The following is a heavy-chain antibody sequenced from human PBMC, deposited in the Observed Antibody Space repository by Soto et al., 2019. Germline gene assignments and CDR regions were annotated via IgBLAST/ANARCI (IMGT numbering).Heavy chain of an antibody. CDR1: AGTFSSYA. CDR3: ARGNSGSYVDYFDY. Sequence: QVQLVQSGAEVKKPGSSVKVSCKASAGTFSSYAISWVRQAPGQGLEWMGGIIPIFGTANYAQKIQGRVTITPDESTSTAYMELSRLRSEDTAVYYCARGNSGSYVDYFDYWGQGTLVTVSS. D-gene: IGHD1-26*01. V-gene: IGHV1-69*05. J-gene: IGHJ4*02. CDR2: IIPIFGTA.